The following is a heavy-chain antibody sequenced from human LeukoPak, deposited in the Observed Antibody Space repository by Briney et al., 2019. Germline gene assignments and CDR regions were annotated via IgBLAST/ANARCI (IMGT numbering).Heavy chain of an antibody. CDR3: ARAPATNEWRCMDY. J-gene: IGHJ4*02. CDR2: IKQDASEE. V-gene: IGHV3-7*01. Sequence: PGGSLRLSCAASGFTFSNYWMGWVRQAPGKGLEWVANIKQDASEERYVDPVKGRFTISRDNAKNSLYLQLNNLRAEDTAVYYCARAPATNEWRCMDYWGQGALVTASS. CDR1: GFTFSNYW. D-gene: IGHD2-8*02.